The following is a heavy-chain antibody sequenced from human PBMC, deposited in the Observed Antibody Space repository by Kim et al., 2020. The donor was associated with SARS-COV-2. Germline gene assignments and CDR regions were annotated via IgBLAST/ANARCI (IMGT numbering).Heavy chain of an antibody. Sequence: SETMSLTCTVSGGSISSSSYYWGWIREHPGKGLEWIGSIYYSGSIYYNSSLKSRVTISVDTSKNQFSLKLSSVTAADTAVYYCARHKHDYVWGSYIFGFDYGGQRTLVTVSS. J-gene: IGHJ4*02. V-gene: IGHV4-39*01. D-gene: IGHD3-16*01. CDR2: IYYSGSI. CDR3: ARHKHDYVWGSYIFGFDY. CDR1: GGSISSSSYY.